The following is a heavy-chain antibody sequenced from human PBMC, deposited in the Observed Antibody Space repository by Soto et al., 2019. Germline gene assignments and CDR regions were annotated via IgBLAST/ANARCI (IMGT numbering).Heavy chain of an antibody. CDR3: AAGEYSSSLEFDY. J-gene: IGHJ4*02. Sequence: SVKVSCKASGGTFSSYAISWVRQAPGQRLEWIGGIIPVCGTTNYAQKFQGRVTITADKSTSTAYMELSSLRSEDTAVYYCAAGEYSSSLEFDYWGQGTLVTVSS. CDR2: IIPVCGTT. D-gene: IGHD6-6*01. CDR1: GGTFSSYA. V-gene: IGHV1-69*06.